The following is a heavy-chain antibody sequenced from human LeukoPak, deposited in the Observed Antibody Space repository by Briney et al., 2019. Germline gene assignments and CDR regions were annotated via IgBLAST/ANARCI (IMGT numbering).Heavy chain of an antibody. V-gene: IGHV3-11*06. CDR1: GFSFSDYY. J-gene: IGHJ4*02. CDR2: ITFSSSST. CDR3: ARDSGSYSSDY. Sequence: GGSLRLSCAASGFSFSDYYMTWIRQAPGKGLEWVSYITFSSSSTNYADSVKGRFTISRDNAKNSLYLQMNSLRAEDTAVYYCARDSGSYSSDYWGQGTLVTVSS. D-gene: IGHD3-10*01.